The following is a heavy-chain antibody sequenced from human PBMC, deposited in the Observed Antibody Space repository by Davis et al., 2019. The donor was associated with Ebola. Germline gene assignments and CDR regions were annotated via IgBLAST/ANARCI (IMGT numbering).Heavy chain of an antibody. Sequence: GESLKISCAASGFTFDDYAMTWVRQAPGKGLEWVSGISWNGGSTGYADSVKGRFTISRDNAKNSLYLQMNSLRDEDTAVYYCARDLGKIVLVPAAIDYWGQGTLVTVSS. D-gene: IGHD2-2*01. CDR2: ISWNGGST. CDR1: GFTFDDYA. CDR3: ARDLGKIVLVPAAIDY. V-gene: IGHV3-20*04. J-gene: IGHJ4*02.